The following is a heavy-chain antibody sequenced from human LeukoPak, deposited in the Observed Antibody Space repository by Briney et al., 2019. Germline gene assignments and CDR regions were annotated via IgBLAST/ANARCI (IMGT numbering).Heavy chain of an antibody. CDR3: SRESGPFCPFGY. Sequence: SETLSLTCGVSGGSISGTNWWSWVRPPPGQGLEWIGEISLAGQTNFNPSLNGRVTMSLDKSSNQLSLHLTSVTAADTATYCSRESGPFCPFGYWGQGTLVIVSS. V-gene: IGHV4/OR15-8*02. CDR1: GGSISGTNW. CDR2: ISLAGQT. J-gene: IGHJ4*02. D-gene: IGHD1-26*01.